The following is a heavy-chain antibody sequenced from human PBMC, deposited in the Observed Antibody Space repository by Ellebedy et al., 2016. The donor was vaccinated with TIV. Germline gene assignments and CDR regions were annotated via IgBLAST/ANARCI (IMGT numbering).Heavy chain of an antibody. CDR2: IIPFFGTA. CDR1: GGTFSRHA. V-gene: IGHV1-69*13. Sequence: AASVKVSCKASGGTFSRHAISWVRQSAGQGLEWMGGIIPFFGTANYAQKFQGRLTITSDEATSTAFMALSSLRSEDTAVYYWARGYRESFEAPDDNWGQGTLVAVSS. D-gene: IGHD3-9*01. J-gene: IGHJ4*02. CDR3: ARGYRESFEAPDDN.